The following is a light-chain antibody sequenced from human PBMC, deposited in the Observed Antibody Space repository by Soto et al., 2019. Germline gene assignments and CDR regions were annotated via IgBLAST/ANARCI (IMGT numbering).Light chain of an antibody. V-gene: IGKV3-15*01. CDR3: QQYRSWPRK. Sequence: EILLTQSPATLSVSPGETATLSCSASQNVLSDLAWYQQKPGQAPRLLVYGATTRATDAPAKFRGSGSGTAFSLTISSLQSEDFATYYCQQYRSWPRKFGQGTKVDIK. J-gene: IGKJ1*01. CDR2: GAT. CDR1: QNVLSD.